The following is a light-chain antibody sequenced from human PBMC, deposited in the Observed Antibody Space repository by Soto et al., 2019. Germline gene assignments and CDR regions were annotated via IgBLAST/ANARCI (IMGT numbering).Light chain of an antibody. Sequence: QSALTQPPSVSGSPGQSITISCTGTSSDVGGYNYVSWYQQHPGKAPKLMIYEVTKRPSGVPDRFSGSKSGNTASLTVSGLQAEDEADYYCSSYAGSNIVVFGGGTKLTVL. CDR1: SSDVGGYNY. CDR2: EVT. V-gene: IGLV2-8*01. J-gene: IGLJ2*01. CDR3: SSYAGSNIVV.